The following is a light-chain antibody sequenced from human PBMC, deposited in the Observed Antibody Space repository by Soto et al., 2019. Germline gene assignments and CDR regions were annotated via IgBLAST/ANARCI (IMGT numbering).Light chain of an antibody. Sequence: QSALTQPASVSGSPGQSITISCTGTSSDVGTYNYVSWYQQHPGKAPKLMIYEVSNRPSGVSNRFSGSKSGNTASLTISGLQAEEEADYYCSSYTSSSTRVVFGVGTKLTVL. J-gene: IGLJ2*01. CDR3: SSYTSSSTRVV. CDR2: EVS. V-gene: IGLV2-14*01. CDR1: SSDVGTYNY.